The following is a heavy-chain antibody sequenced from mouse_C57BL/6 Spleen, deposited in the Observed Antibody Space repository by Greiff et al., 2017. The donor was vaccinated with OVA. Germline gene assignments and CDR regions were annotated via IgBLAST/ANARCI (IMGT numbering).Heavy chain of an antibody. CDR1: GYTFTDYE. CDR3: TRMGDGYPYYAMDY. V-gene: IGHV1-15*01. D-gene: IGHD2-3*01. CDR2: IDPETGGT. Sequence: QVHVKQSGAELVRPGASVTLSCTASGYTFTDYEMHWVKQTPVHGLEWIGAIDPETGGTAYNQKFKGKAILTADKSSSTAYMELRSLTSEDSAVYYCTRMGDGYPYYAMDYWGQGTSVTVSS. J-gene: IGHJ4*01.